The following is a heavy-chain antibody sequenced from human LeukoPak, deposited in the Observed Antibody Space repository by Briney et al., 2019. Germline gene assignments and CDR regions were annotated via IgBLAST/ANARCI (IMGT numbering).Heavy chain of an antibody. V-gene: IGHV3-11*01. Sequence: GGSLRLSCAASGFIFSDYYMSWIRQAPGKGLEWVSYISSSGSTMYYTDSVKGRFTISRDNAKDSLYLQMNSLRAEDTAVYYCARTRAAAGYSSFWFDPWGQGTLVTVSS. CDR1: GFIFSDYY. D-gene: IGHD6-13*01. J-gene: IGHJ5*02. CDR2: ISSSGSTM. CDR3: ARTRAAAGYSSFWFDP.